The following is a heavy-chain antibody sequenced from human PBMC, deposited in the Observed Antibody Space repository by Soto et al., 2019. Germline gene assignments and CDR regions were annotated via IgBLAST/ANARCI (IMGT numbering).Heavy chain of an antibody. D-gene: IGHD3-22*01. J-gene: IGHJ4*02. V-gene: IGHV3-21*01. CDR1: GFNFITYS. CDR2: ISSSAVYI. CDR3: GRDGLDYYDTERLYFDN. Sequence: EVQLVESGGGPVRPGGSLKLSCAASGFNFITYSLSWVRQAPGKGLEWVASISSSAVYIDYADSVKGRFTISRDNANNSLYIQMNSLRAEDTATYYWGRDGLDYYDTERLYFDNWGQGTLVTVSS.